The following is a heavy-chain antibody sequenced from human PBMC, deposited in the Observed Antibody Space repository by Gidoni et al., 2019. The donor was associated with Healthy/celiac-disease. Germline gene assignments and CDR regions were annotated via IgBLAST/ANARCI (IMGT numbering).Heavy chain of an antibody. CDR3: ARVQTTYYYDSSGYSPDAFDI. Sequence: QVQLQESGPGLVKPSETLSLTCTVSGGSISSYYWSWIRQPPGKGLEWIGYIYYSGSTNYNPSLKSRVTISVDTSKNQFSLKLSSVTAADTAVYYCARVQTTYYYDSSGYSPDAFDIWGQGTMVTVSS. CDR1: GGSISSYY. V-gene: IGHV4-59*01. CDR2: IYYSGST. J-gene: IGHJ3*02. D-gene: IGHD3-22*01.